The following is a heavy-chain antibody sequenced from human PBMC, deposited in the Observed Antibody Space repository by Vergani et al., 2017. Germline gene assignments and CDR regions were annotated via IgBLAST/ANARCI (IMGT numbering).Heavy chain of an antibody. CDR1: GGTFSSYA. V-gene: IGHV1-69*13. D-gene: IGHD3-10*01. J-gene: IGHJ6*02. Sequence: QVQLVQSGAEVKKPGSSVKVSCKASGGTFSSYAISWVRQAPGQGLEWMGRIIPIFGTANYAQKFQGRVTITADESTSTAYMELSSLRSEDTAVYYCARDTYYYGSGSYYGMDVWGQGTTVTVSS. CDR3: ARDTYYYGSGSYYGMDV. CDR2: IIPIFGTA.